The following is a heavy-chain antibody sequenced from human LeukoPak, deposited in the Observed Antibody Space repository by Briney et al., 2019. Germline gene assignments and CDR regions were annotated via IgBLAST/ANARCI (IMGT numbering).Heavy chain of an antibody. CDR1: GFTFGSYA. CDR3: AKGMATPKVFDY. CDR2: ISGSSGST. Sequence: PGGSLRLSCAASGFTFGSYAMSWVRQAPGKGLEWVSTISGSSGSTFYADSVRGRFTISRDNSKNTLYLQMNSLRAEDTAVYYCAKGMATPKVFDYWGQGTLVTVSS. J-gene: IGHJ4*02. V-gene: IGHV3-23*01. D-gene: IGHD5-24*01.